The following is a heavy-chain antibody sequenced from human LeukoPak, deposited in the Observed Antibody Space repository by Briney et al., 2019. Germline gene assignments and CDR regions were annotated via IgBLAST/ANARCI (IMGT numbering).Heavy chain of an antibody. J-gene: IGHJ4*02. Sequence: GGSLRLSCAASGFTFSSYAMSWVRQAPGKGLEWVSAISGSGGSTYYADSVEGRFTISRDNSKNTLYLQMNSLRAEDTAVYYCAKQLGYCSDGSCYFPYWGQGTLVTVSS. CDR1: GFTFSSYA. CDR2: ISGSGGST. V-gene: IGHV3-23*01. D-gene: IGHD2-15*01. CDR3: AKQLGYCSDGSCYFPY.